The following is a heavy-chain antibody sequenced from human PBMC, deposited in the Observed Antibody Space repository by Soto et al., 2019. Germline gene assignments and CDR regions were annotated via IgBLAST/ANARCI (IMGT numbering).Heavy chain of an antibody. J-gene: IGHJ4*02. CDR1: GFTFSSYA. D-gene: IGHD2-15*01. CDR2: TTDSGGST. Sequence: GGSLRLSCAASGFTFSSYAMSWVRQAPGKGLEWVSATTDSGGSTYYTDSVKGRFTISRDNSKNTLFLQMNSLRAEDTAVYYCAKGRGAANYYFDYLGQGTLVTVSS. V-gene: IGHV3-23*01. CDR3: AKGRGAANYYFDY.